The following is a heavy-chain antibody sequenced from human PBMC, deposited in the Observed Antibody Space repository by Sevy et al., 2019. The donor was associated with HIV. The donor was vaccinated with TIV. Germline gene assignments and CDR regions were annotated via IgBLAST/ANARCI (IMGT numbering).Heavy chain of an antibody. CDR3: ARGSAGDPDYYYYYYMDV. D-gene: IGHD3-10*01. CDR1: GFTFSSYS. CDR2: ISSSSSTI. J-gene: IGHJ6*03. V-gene: IGHV3-48*02. Sequence: GGSLRLSCAASGFTFSSYSMNWVRQAPGKGLEWVSYISSSSSTIYYADSVKGRFTISRDNAKNSRYLQMNSLRDEDTAVYYCARGSAGDPDYYYYYYMDVWGKGTTVTVSS.